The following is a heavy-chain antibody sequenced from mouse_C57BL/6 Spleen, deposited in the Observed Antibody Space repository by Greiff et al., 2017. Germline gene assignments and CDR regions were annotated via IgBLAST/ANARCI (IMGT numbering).Heavy chain of an antibody. CDR3: AISIYYGTIDY. J-gene: IGHJ2*01. Sequence: VQLQQPGAELVRPGSSVKLSCKASGYTFTSYWMHWVKQRPIQGLEWIGNIDPSDSETHYNQKFKDKATLTVDKSSSTAYMQLSSLTSEDSAVYYCAISIYYGTIDYGGQGTTLTVSS. D-gene: IGHD2-1*01. CDR2: IDPSDSET. V-gene: IGHV1-52*01. CDR1: GYTFTSYW.